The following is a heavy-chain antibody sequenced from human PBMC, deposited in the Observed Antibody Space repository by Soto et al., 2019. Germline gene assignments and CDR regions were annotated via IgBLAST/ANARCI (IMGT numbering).Heavy chain of an antibody. J-gene: IGHJ4*02. CDR2: INPNSGGT. D-gene: IGHD6-6*01. Sequence: QVQLVQSGAEVKKPGASVKVSCKASGYTFTGYYMHWVRQAPGQGPEWMGWINPNSGGTTYAQKFQGRFTVTSDTSISTAYMELSSLRSDDTAVYYCARGGSSSLDYWGQGTLVTVSS. CDR3: ARGGSSSLDY. V-gene: IGHV1-2*02. CDR1: GYTFTGYY.